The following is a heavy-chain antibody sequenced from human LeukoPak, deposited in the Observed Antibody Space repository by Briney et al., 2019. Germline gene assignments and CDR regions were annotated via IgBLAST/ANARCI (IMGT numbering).Heavy chain of an antibody. Sequence: GGSLRLSCAASGFTFSSCTMNWVRQAPGKGLEWVSCIDSSSSYIYYADSVKGRFTVSRDNAKNSLYLQMNSLRAEDTAVYYCAKRSRRLTVVRGVPREDVWGQGTSVTVSS. V-gene: IGHV3-21*01. CDR3: AKRSRRLTVVRGVPREDV. J-gene: IGHJ6*02. D-gene: IGHD3-10*01. CDR1: GFTFSSCT. CDR2: IDSSSSYI.